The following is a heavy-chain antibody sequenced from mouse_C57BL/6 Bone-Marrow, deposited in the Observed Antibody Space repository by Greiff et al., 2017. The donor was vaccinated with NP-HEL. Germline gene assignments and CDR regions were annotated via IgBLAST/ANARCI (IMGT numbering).Heavy chain of an antibody. V-gene: IGHV1-81*01. CDR2: MYPRSGNT. J-gene: IGHJ3*01. CDR3: ARGREGSWFAY. CDR1: GYTFTSYG. Sequence: VQLQQSGAELARPGASVKLSCKASGYTFTSYGISWVKQRTGQGLEGIGEMYPRSGNTYYNEKFKGKATLTADKSSSTAYMELRSLTSEDSAVYFCARGREGSWFAYWGQGTLVTVSA.